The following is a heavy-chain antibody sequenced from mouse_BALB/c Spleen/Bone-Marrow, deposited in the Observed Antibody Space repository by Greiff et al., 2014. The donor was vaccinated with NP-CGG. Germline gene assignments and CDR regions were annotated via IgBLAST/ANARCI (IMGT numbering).Heavy chain of an antibody. V-gene: IGHV5-6-4*01. Sequence: EVQLQQSGGGLVKPGGSLKLSCAASGFTFSSYTMSWVRQTPEKRLEWVATISSGGSYTYYPDSVKGRFTISRDSAKNTLYLQMSSLKSEDTAMYYCTREDTNWDFDYWGQGTTLTVSS. CDR3: TREDTNWDFDY. CDR1: GFTFSSYT. CDR2: ISSGGSYT. D-gene: IGHD4-1*01. J-gene: IGHJ2*01.